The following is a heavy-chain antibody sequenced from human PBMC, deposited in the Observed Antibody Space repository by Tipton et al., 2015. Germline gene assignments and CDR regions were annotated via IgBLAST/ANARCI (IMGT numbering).Heavy chain of an antibody. V-gene: IGHV3-30*03. CDR1: GFTLDTYG. CDR2: ISSDGTAK. CDR3: ARLKDFRYGTQPGYFDY. Sequence: SLRLSCAASGFTLDTYGMHWVRQAPGNGLEWLAVISSDGTAKYYADSVKGRFTISRDNSKSTLYLQMNSLRAEDTAVYYCARLKDFRYGTQPGYFDYWGQGTLLVTVSS. D-gene: IGHD6-13*01. J-gene: IGHJ4*02.